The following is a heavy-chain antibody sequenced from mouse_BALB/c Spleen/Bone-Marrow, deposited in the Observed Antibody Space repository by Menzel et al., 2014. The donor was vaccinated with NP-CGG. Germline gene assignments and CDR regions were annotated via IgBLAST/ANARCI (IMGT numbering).Heavy chain of an antibody. J-gene: IGHJ2*01. Sequence: EVQLQQSGPGLVKPSQSLSLTCSVTGYSITSGNYWNWIRQFPGNKLEWMGYISYDGSNNYNPSLKNRISITRDTSKNQFFLKLNSVTTEDTATYYCARYDYDGKIDYWGQGTTLTVSS. CDR1: GYSITSGNY. CDR3: ARYDYDGKIDY. D-gene: IGHD2-4*01. CDR2: ISYDGSN. V-gene: IGHV3-6*02.